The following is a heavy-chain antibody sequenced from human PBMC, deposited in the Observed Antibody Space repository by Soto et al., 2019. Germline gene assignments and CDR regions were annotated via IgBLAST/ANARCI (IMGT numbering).Heavy chain of an antibody. CDR3: AKNPDRYCSSTSCYLFWYFDL. CDR1: GFTFSSYA. V-gene: IGHV3-23*01. CDR2: ISGRGGST. D-gene: IGHD2-2*01. Sequence: EVQLLESGGGLVQPGGSLRLSCAASGFTFSSYAMSWVRQAPGKGLEWVSAISGRGGSTYYADSVKGRFTISRDNSKNTLYLQMNSLRAEDTAVYYCAKNPDRYCSSTSCYLFWYFDLWGRGTLVTVSS. J-gene: IGHJ2*01.